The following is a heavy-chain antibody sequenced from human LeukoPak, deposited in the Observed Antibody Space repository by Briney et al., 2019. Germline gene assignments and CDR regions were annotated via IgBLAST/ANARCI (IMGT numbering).Heavy chain of an antibody. CDR2: IYYSGST. CDR1: GDSINNYY. J-gene: IGHJ5*02. CDR3: ARDARLTTVSPWFDP. D-gene: IGHD4-11*01. V-gene: IGHV4-59*12. Sequence: SETLSLTCTVSGDSINNYYWNWIRQPPWRGLDWIGYIYYSGSTNYNPSLKSRVTISVDTSKNQFSLKLSSVTAADTAVYYCARDARLTTVSPWFDPWGQGTLVTVSS.